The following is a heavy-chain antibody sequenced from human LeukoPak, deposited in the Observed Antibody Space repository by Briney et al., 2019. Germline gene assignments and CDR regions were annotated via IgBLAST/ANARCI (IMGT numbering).Heavy chain of an antibody. V-gene: IGHV4-39*01. CDR3: ARSLGYCTNGVCKEYFDL. D-gene: IGHD2-8*01. J-gene: IGHJ2*01. Sequence: SETLSLTCTVSGGSISSSSYYWGWIRQPPGKGLEWIGSIYYSGSTYYNPSLKSRVTISVDTSKNQFSLKLSSVTAADTAVYYCARSLGYCTNGVCKEYFDLWGRGTLVTVSS. CDR2: IYYSGST. CDR1: GGSISSSSYY.